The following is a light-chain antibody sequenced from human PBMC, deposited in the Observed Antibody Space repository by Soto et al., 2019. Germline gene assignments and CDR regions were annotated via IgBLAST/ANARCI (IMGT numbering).Light chain of an antibody. J-gene: IGKJ1*01. CDR2: GAS. CDR3: QQYGRSPWT. CDR1: QSVSNSY. Sequence: EIVLTQSPGTLSLSPGERATLSCRASQSVSNSYLAWYQQKPGQAPSLLIYGASSRATGFPDRFSGSGSGTDFNLTISRLEPEDFAVYYCQQYGRSPWTFGQGTKVEIK. V-gene: IGKV3-20*01.